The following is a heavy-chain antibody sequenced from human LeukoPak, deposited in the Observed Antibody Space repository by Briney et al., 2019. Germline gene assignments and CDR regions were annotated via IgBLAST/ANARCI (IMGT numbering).Heavy chain of an antibody. CDR1: GFTFSSYW. Sequence: GGSLRLSCAASGFTFSSYWMSWVRQAPGKGLEWVANIKQDGSGKYYVDSVKGRFTISRDNAKNSLYLQMNSLRAEDTAVYYCARCDSSSWDNWFDPWGQGTLATVSS. CDR2: IKQDGSGK. CDR3: ARCDSSSWDNWFDP. J-gene: IGHJ5*02. V-gene: IGHV3-7*01. D-gene: IGHD6-13*01.